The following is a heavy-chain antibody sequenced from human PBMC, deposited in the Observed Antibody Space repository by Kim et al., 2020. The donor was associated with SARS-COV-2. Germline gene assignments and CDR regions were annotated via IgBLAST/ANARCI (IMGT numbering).Heavy chain of an antibody. Sequence: ASVKVSCKASGYTFTSYDINWVRQATGQGLEWMGWMNPNSGNTGYAQKFQGRVTMTRNTSISTAYIELSSLRSEDTAVYYCARGLWGITMIVVVPDYYYGMDVWGQGTTVTVSS. D-gene: IGHD3-22*01. CDR2: MNPNSGNT. J-gene: IGHJ6*02. V-gene: IGHV1-8*01. CDR3: ARGLWGITMIVVVPDYYYGMDV. CDR1: GYTFTSYD.